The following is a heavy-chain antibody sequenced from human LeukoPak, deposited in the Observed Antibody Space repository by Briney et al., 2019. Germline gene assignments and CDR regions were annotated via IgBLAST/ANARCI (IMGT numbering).Heavy chain of an antibody. Sequence: GGSLRLSCAASGFTFSSYSMNWVRQAPGKGLEWVSSISSSSSYIYYADSVKGRFTISRDNAKNSLYLQMNSLRAEDTAVYYCAYSKGQPNWFDPWGQGTLVTVSS. CDR2: ISSSSSYI. CDR1: GFTFSSYS. CDR3: AYSKGQPNWFDP. V-gene: IGHV3-21*01. D-gene: IGHD2-21*01. J-gene: IGHJ5*02.